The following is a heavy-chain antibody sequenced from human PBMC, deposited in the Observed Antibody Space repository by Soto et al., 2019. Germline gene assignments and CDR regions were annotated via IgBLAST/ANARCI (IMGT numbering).Heavy chain of an antibody. CDR1: GGSISRYC. V-gene: IGHV4-59*08. J-gene: IGHJ6*02. CDR3: ARLQSRTYYYGKDV. CDR2: IYYSGSP. Sequence: SETLSLTCTVYGGSISRYCWSWTRHPLAKEQEWIGYIYYSGSPNYNPSLKTRFTISVDTSKSQFSLKLSSVTAADTAVYYFARLQSRTYYYGKDVWGRGTTVTVSS.